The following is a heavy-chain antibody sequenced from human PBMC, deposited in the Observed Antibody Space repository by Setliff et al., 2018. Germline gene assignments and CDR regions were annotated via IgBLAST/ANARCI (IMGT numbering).Heavy chain of an antibody. Sequence: NPGRSLKISCAASGFTFSNAWMNWVRQAPGKGLEWVGRIKGKTDGLATDYAAPVKGRFTISRDDSTNKLYLQMNSLKTEDTAVYYCTTDPSATFGGVIGAAFDMWGQGTMVTVSS. D-gene: IGHD3-16*01. CDR3: TTDPSATFGGVIGAAFDM. CDR1: GFTFSNAW. CDR2: IKGKTDGLAT. J-gene: IGHJ3*02. V-gene: IGHV3-15*07.